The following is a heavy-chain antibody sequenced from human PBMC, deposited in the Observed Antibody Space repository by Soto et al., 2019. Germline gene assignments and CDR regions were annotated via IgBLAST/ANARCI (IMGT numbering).Heavy chain of an antibody. Sequence: PSETLSLTCAVSGGSISSGGYSWSWIRQPPGKGLEWIGYIYHSGSTFHNPSLKSRVTISVDKSKNQFSLKLSSVTAADTAVYYCARGPLGYSSGWRLDYRGQGTLVTVSS. J-gene: IGHJ4*02. CDR2: IYHSGST. CDR3: ARGPLGYSSGWRLDY. V-gene: IGHV4-30-2*01. CDR1: GGSISSGGYS. D-gene: IGHD6-19*01.